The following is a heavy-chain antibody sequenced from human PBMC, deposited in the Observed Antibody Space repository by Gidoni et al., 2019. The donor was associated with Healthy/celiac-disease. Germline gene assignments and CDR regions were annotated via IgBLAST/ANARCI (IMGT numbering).Heavy chain of an antibody. CDR2: INHSGST. J-gene: IGHJ4*02. CDR1: GGSFSGYY. CDR3: SGFDYGDYIFDY. D-gene: IGHD4-17*01. Sequence: QVQLQQWGAGLLKPSETLSLTCAVYGGSFSGYYWSWIRQPPGKGLEWIGEINHSGSTNYNPSLKSRVTISVDTSKNQFSLKLSSVTAADTAVYYCSGFDYGDYIFDYWGQGTLVTVSS. V-gene: IGHV4-34*01.